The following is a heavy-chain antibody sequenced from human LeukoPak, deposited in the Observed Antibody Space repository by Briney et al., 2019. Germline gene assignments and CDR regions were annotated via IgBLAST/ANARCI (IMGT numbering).Heavy chain of an antibody. CDR1: GFTFSSYA. J-gene: IGHJ4*02. V-gene: IGHV3-30-3*01. Sequence: GGSLRLSCAASGFTFSSYAMHWVRQAPGKGLEWVAVISYDGSNKYYADSVKGRFTISRDNSKNTLYLQMNSLRAEDTAVYYCARDPYWGRGTLVTVSS. CDR2: ISYDGSNK. CDR3: ARDPY.